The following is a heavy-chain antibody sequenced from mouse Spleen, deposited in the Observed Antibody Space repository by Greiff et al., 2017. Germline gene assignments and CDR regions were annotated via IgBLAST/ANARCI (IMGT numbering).Heavy chain of an antibody. CDR2: IDPENGDT. D-gene: IGHD1-1*02. Sequence: VQLKQSGAELVRPGASVKLSCTASGFNIKDDYMHWVKQRPEQGLEWIGWIDPENGDTEYASKFQGKATITADTSSNTAYLQLSSLTSEDTAVYYCTTGGRFAYWGQGTLVTVSA. CDR3: TTGGRFAY. J-gene: IGHJ3*01. V-gene: IGHV14-4*01. CDR1: GFNIKDDY.